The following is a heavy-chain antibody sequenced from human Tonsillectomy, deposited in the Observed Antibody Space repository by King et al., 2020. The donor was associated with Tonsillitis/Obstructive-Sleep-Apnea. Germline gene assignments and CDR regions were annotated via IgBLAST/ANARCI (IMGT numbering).Heavy chain of an antibody. J-gene: IGHJ4*02. Sequence: VQLVESGGGVVQPGGSLRLSCAASGFTFSNYGMHWVRQAPGKGLDWVAVISYDGTNKYYADSVKGRFTISRDYSKNTLYLQMNSLRAEDTAVYYCGTYYYDPSGYVVDFDYWGQGTLVTVSS. CDR2: ISYDGTNK. D-gene: IGHD3-22*01. CDR1: GFTFSNYG. CDR3: GTYYYDPSGYVVDFDY. V-gene: IGHV3-30*03.